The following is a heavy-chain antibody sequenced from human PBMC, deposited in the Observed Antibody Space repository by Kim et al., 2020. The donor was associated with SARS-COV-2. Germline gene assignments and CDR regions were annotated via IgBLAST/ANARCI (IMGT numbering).Heavy chain of an antibody. D-gene: IGHD2-8*01. V-gene: IGHV4-31*03. CDR3: ARGPTDIVLMVYAGWFDP. CDR2: IYYSGST. CDR1: GGSISSGGYY. J-gene: IGHJ5*02. Sequence: SETLSLTCTVSGGSISSGGYYWSWIRQHPGKGLEWIGYIYYSGSTYYNPSLKSRVTISVDTSKNQFSLKLSSVTAADTAVYYCARGPTDIVLMVYAGWFDPWGQGTLVTVSS.